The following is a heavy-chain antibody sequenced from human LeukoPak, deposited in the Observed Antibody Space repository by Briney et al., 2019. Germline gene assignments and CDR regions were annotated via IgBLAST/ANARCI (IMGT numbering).Heavy chain of an antibody. D-gene: IGHD6-19*01. CDR1: GGSISSSSYY. CDR3: ARHGSASGWYRSHFDY. Sequence: PSETLSPTCTVSGGSISSSSYYWGWIRQPPGKGLEWIGSIYYSGSTYYSPSLKSRVTMSVDTSKNQFSLKLSSVTAADTAVYYCARHGSASGWYRSHFDYWGQGTLVTVSS. CDR2: IYYSGST. J-gene: IGHJ4*02. V-gene: IGHV4-39*01.